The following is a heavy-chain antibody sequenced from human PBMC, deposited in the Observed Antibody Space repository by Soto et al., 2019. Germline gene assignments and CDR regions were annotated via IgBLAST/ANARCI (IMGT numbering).Heavy chain of an antibody. D-gene: IGHD6-13*01. V-gene: IGHV4-59*01. Sequence: QVQLQESGPRLVEPSETLSLTCTVSGGSISSYYWSWIRQPPGKGLEWIGYIYYSGSTNYNPSLKGRVTMSVDTSKNQFSMKLSSVTAADTAVYYCACGYGTVFDYWGQGTLVTVSS. CDR2: IYYSGST. J-gene: IGHJ4*02. CDR1: GGSISSYY. CDR3: ACGYGTVFDY.